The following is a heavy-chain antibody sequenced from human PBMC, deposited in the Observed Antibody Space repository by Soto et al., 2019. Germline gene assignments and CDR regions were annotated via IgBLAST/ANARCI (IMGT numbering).Heavy chain of an antibody. CDR1: GGSISSGDYY. D-gene: IGHD3-22*01. CDR3: ARGSPEMVLYYYDSSGYPILFDY. J-gene: IGHJ4*02. Sequence: SETLSLTCTVSGGSISSGDYYWSWIRQPPGKGLEWIGYIYYSGSTYYNPSLKSRVTISLDTSKNQFSLKLSSVTAADTAVYYCARGSPEMVLYYYDSSGYPILFDYWGQGTLVTVSS. CDR2: IYYSGST. V-gene: IGHV4-30-4*01.